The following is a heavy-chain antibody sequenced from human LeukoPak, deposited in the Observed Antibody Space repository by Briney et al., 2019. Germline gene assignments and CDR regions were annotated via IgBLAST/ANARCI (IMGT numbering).Heavy chain of an antibody. CDR3: ARASGGSSGFLFDY. D-gene: IGHD3-22*01. Sequence: TSETLSLTCAVYGGSFSGYYWSWIRQPPGKGLEWIGEINHSGSTNYNPSLKSRVTISVDTSKNQFSLKLSSVTAADTAVYYCARASGGSSGFLFDYWGQGTLVTVSS. CDR2: INHSGST. CDR1: GGSFSGYY. V-gene: IGHV4-34*01. J-gene: IGHJ4*02.